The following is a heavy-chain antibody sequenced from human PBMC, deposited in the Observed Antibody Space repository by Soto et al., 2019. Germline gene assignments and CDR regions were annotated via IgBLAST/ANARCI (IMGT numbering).Heavy chain of an antibody. Sequence: QGLLVQSEAEVKKPWASVRVSCKATDYSFISNGISWVRQAPGQGLEWLGWVHFYNGKTEYTHNIQGRVTMTADTSTTTAYLELRILRSDDTAVYECESDKWRSTTGVTQIQYSGLDVWGQGTKVTVSS. J-gene: IGHJ6*02. CDR3: ESDKWRSTTGVTQIQYSGLDV. CDR1: DYSFISNG. V-gene: IGHV1-18*04. D-gene: IGHD1-1*01. CDR2: VHFYNGKT.